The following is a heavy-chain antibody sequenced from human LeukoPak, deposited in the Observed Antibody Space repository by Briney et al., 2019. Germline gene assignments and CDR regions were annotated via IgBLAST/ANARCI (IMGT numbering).Heavy chain of an antibody. J-gene: IGHJ4*02. CDR2: IKEDGSKK. CDR1: GFTFSGHW. D-gene: IGHD6-19*01. CDR3: AKGSSGWYLAFFDY. V-gene: IGHV3-7*03. Sequence: GGSLRLSCAASGFTFSGHWMTWVRQAPGKGLEWVANIKEDGSKKNYVDSVKGRFTISRDNSKNTLYLQMNSLRAEDTAVYYCAKGSSGWYLAFFDYWGQGTLVTVSS.